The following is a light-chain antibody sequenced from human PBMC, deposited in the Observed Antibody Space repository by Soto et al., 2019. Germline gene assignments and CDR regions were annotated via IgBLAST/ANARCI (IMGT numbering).Light chain of an antibody. CDR2: GAS. CDR1: QSVSSN. J-gene: IGKJ4*01. Sequence: EIVMTQSPATLSESPGERATLSCRASQSVSSNLAWYQQKPGQAPRLLIYGASTRATGIPARFSGSGSGTEFTLTISSLQSEDFAVYYCQQYNNWPPGFTFGGGTKVEIK. CDR3: QQYNNWPPGFT. V-gene: IGKV3-15*01.